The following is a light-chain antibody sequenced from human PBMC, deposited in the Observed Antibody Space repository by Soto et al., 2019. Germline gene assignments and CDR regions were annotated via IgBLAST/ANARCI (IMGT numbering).Light chain of an antibody. CDR2: GNS. CDR1: STNIGAGYD. V-gene: IGLV1-40*01. CDR3: QSYASSLSGVV. Sequence: QSVLTQPPSVSGAPGQRVTISCTGSSTNIGAGYDVHWYQQHPGTAPKLIIYGNSNRPSGVPDRFSGSKSGTSASLAITGLQAEDEADYYCQSYASSLSGVVFGGGTKLTVL. J-gene: IGLJ2*01.